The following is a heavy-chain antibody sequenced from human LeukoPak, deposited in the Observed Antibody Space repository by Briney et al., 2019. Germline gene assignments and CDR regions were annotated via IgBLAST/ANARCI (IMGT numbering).Heavy chain of an antibody. CDR2: IKKDGSEK. CDR1: GFIFSGSW. J-gene: IGHJ4*02. V-gene: IGHV3-7*03. CDR3: TTDTWYSAGH. Sequence: GGSLRLSCTACGFIFSGSWMAWIRQAPGKGLEWVAIIKKDGSEKYYVDSMKGRFTISRDNAKNSLFLQMNSRRAEDTAIYYCTTDTWYSAGHWGQGTLVTVSS. D-gene: IGHD2-15*01.